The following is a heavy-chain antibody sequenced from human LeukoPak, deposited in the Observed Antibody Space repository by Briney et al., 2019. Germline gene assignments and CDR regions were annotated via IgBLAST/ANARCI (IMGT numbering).Heavy chain of an antibody. V-gene: IGHV3-49*04. J-gene: IGHJ6*02. Sequence: PGGSLRPSCTASGFTFGDYAMSWVRQAPGKGLGWVGFIRSKAYGGTTEYAASVKGRFTISRDDSKSIAYLQMNSLKTEDTAVYYCTREAVAVDRIYYYYYGMDVWGQGTTVTVSS. D-gene: IGHD6-19*01. CDR2: IRSKAYGGTT. CDR3: TREAVAVDRIYYYYYGMDV. CDR1: GFTFGDYA.